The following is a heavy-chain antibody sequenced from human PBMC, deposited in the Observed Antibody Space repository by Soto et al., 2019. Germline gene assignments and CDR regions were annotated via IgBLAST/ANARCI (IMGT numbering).Heavy chain of an antibody. CDR3: ARESGALTVTRYNWFDP. D-gene: IGHD4-4*01. Sequence: PGGSLRLSCAASGITFRSYSMNWVRQAPGKGLEWVSSISSSSSYIYYADSVKGRFTISRDNSKNTLYLQMNSLRAEDTAVYYCARESGALTVTRYNWFDPWGQGTLVTVSS. CDR2: ISSSSSYI. CDR1: GITFRSYS. J-gene: IGHJ5*02. V-gene: IGHV3-21*01.